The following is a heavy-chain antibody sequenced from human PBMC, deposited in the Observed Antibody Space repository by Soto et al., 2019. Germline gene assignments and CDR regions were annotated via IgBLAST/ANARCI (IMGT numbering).Heavy chain of an antibody. D-gene: IGHD3-16*01. CDR3: GHKGGGDRILDY. Sequence: QITLKESGPALVKPTQTLTLTCTFSGFSLSTRGVGVGWIRQPPGEALEWLALIYWDDYKHFSPSLESRLTITKETSKNPVVLTMTNLDPVDTATYYWGHKGGGDRILDYWGQGTLVTVSS. CDR1: GFSLSTRGVG. CDR2: IYWDDYK. J-gene: IGHJ4*02. V-gene: IGHV2-5*02.